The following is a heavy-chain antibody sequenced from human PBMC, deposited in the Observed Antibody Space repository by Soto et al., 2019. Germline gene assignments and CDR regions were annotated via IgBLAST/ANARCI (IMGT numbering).Heavy chain of an antibody. V-gene: IGHV3-23*01. D-gene: IGHD3-10*01. CDR3: ARNLGGGADC. CDR1: GFILSNYD. Sequence: EVPLLESGGDLVQPGGSLRLSCAASGFILSNYDMSWVRQAPGKGLEWVSGISSAGTTYYADSVKGRFTISRDNSENTLYLQMNSLGAEDTAAYYCARNLGGGADCWGQGTLVTASS. J-gene: IGHJ4*02. CDR2: ISSAGTT.